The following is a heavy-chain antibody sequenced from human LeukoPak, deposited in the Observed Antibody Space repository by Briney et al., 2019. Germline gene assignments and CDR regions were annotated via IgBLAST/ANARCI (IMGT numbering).Heavy chain of an antibody. Sequence: KPSQPLSLTCAISGDSVSSNSVTWNWIRQSPSRGLEWLGRTYYRSTWYNDYAVSVRGRITVNPDTSKNQFSLHLNSVTPEDTAVYYCARRLTQYDCFDPWGQGILVTVSS. CDR1: GDSVSSNSVT. CDR3: ARRLTQYDCFDP. CDR2: TYYRSTWYN. J-gene: IGHJ5*02. V-gene: IGHV6-1*01. D-gene: IGHD2-2*01.